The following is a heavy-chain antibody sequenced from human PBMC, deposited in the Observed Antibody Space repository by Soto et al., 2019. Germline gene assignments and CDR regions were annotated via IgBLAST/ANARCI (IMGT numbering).Heavy chain of an antibody. V-gene: IGHV1-69*13. CDR1: GGSFSSYS. CDR2: IIPICGTA. Sequence: ASVKVSCKASGGSFSSYSISWVRQAPGQRLEWMGRIIPICGTANYAQKFQGRVTITADESTRTVYMELSSLRSEDTAVYYCARGGVVTDPGKPTINNWFDPWGQGTLVTVSS. J-gene: IGHJ5*02. D-gene: IGHD2-21*02. CDR3: ARGGVVTDPGKPTINNWFDP.